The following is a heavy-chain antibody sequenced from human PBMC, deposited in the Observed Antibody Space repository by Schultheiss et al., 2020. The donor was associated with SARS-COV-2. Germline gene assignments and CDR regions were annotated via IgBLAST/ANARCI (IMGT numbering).Heavy chain of an antibody. D-gene: IGHD6-13*01. J-gene: IGHJ4*02. CDR3: AKDAPQQLAPVGYFDY. V-gene: IGHV3-23*01. Sequence: GESLKISCAASGFTFSSYSMNWVRQAPGKGLEWVSAISGSGGSTYYADSVKGRFTISRDNSKNTLYLQMNSLRAEDTAVYYCAKDAPQQLAPVGYFDYWGQGTLVTVSS. CDR1: GFTFSSYS. CDR2: ISGSGGST.